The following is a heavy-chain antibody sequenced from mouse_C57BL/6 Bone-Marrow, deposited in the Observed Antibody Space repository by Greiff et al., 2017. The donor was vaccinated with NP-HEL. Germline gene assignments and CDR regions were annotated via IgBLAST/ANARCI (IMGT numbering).Heavy chain of an antibody. D-gene: IGHD1-1*01. CDR2: INPNNGGT. CDR3: ARDDYYGSSYRLDWYFDV. J-gene: IGHJ1*03. Sequence: EVQLQQSGPELVKPGASVKIPCKASGYTFTDYNMDWVKQSHGKSLEWIGDINPNNGGTIYNQKFKGKATLTVDKSSSTAYMELRSLTSEDTAVYYCARDDYYGSSYRLDWYFDVWGTGTTVTVSS. V-gene: IGHV1-18*01. CDR1: GYTFTDYN.